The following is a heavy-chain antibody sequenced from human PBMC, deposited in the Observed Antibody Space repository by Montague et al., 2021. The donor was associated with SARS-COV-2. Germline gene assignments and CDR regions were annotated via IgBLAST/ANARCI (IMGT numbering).Heavy chain of an antibody. V-gene: IGHV4-34*10. CDR1: GASISGYH. CDR2: VIHSGKT. D-gene: IGHD7-27*01. J-gene: IGHJ5*02. CDR3: AKGSHIYETGALRTGWFDH. Sequence: SETLSLTCAVYGASISGYHWTWIRQSPGRGLKWIGEVIHSGKTSYNPSLQSRLTMSVDTYKNQFSLRLSSVTAADTAVYLCAKGSHIYETGALRTGWFDHWGQGTLVTVSS.